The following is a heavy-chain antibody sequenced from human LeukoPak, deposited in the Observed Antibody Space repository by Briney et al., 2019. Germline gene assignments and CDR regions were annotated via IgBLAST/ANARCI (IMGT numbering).Heavy chain of an antibody. V-gene: IGHV4-59*01. D-gene: IGHD6-13*01. J-gene: IGHJ4*02. CDR2: ILYRGAT. Sequence: PSETLSLTCTVSGASISSYYWSWIRQPPGKGLEWIGYILYRGATHYNPSLKSRVTISVDTSKNQFSLRLTSVTAADTAVYYCASGPYPAAGTDHQFDYWGQGILVTVFS. CDR3: ASGPYPAAGTDHQFDY. CDR1: GASISSYY.